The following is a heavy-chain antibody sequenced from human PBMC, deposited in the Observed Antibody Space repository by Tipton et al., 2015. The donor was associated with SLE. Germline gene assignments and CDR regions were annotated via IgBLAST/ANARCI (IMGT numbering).Heavy chain of an antibody. J-gene: IGHJ4*02. V-gene: IGHV4-39*07. Sequence: TLSLTCTVSGGSISSSSYYWGWIRQPPGKGLEWIGSIYYSGSTYYNPSLKSRVTISRDTSKNQFSLKLSSVTAADTAVYYCATFFVEGDTIFGPGGWGRGTLVTVSS. CDR3: ATFFVEGDTIFGPGG. CDR2: IYYSGST. D-gene: IGHD3-3*01. CDR1: GGSISSSSYY.